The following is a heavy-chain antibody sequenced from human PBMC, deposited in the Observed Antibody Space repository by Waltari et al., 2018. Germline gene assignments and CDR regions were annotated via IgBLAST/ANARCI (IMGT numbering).Heavy chain of an antibody. V-gene: IGHV3-73*02. Sequence: EVQLVESGGGLVQPGGSLKLSCAASGFPFSDSTIHWVRQTSGKGLAWVGRIKRKADTYATAYAASVKGRFTFSRDDSKNTAYLQMNSLKTEDTAVYYCSGNIVAAFAWGQGTLVTVSS. D-gene: IGHD5-12*01. CDR3: SGNIVAAFA. CDR1: GFPFSDST. J-gene: IGHJ5*02. CDR2: IKRKADTYAT.